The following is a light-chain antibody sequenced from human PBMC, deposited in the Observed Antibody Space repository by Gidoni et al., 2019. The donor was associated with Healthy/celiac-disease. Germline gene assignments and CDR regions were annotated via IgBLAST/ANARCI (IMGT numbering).Light chain of an antibody. CDR2: DAS. CDR3: QQRSNWPSGT. V-gene: IGKV3-11*01. CDR1: QSVSSY. J-gene: IGKJ1*01. Sequence: EIVLTQSPATLSLSPGERATLSCRASQSVSSYLAWYQQTPGQAPRLLIYDASNRATGIPARFSGSGSGTDFTLTISSLEPEDFAFYYCQQRSNWPSGTFGQGTKVEIK.